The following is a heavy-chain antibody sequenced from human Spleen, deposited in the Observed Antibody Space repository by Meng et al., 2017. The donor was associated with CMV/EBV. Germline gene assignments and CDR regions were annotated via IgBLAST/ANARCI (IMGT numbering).Heavy chain of an antibody. Sequence: SETLSLTCTVSGVSISSSSYYWGWIRQSPGKGLEWIGSISYSGSTYYNPSLKSRVTISVDTSKNQFSLNLSSVAAADTAVYYCARRTYRYQYYAMDVWGQGTTVTVSS. D-gene: IGHD1-14*01. V-gene: IGHV4-39*07. CDR3: ARRTYRYQYYAMDV. CDR2: ISYSGST. CDR1: GVSISSSSYY. J-gene: IGHJ6*02.